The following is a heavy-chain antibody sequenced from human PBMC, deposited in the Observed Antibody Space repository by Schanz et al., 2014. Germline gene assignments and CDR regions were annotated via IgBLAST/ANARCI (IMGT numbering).Heavy chain of an antibody. Sequence: QVQLQESGPGLVKPSETLSLTCTVSGVSIGGYYWSWIRQPPGKGLEWIGYIFFSGSPTYNPSFNRLVTISVDLSKTHFALPRTSVTAADTAVYYCARLGVGDKAYYYYGTDVWGQGTTVLVSS. J-gene: IGHJ6*02. CDR3: ARLGVGDKAYYYYGTDV. D-gene: IGHD1-26*01. CDR2: IFFSGSP. CDR1: GVSIGGYY. V-gene: IGHV4-59*08.